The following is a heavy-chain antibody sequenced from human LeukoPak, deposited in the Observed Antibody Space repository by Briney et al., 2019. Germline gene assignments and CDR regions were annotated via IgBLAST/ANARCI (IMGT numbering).Heavy chain of an antibody. V-gene: IGHV1-46*01. D-gene: IGHD3-10*02. CDR1: GYSFTSHY. Sequence: ASVKVSCTASGYSFTSHYMHWVRQAPGQGLEWMGLINPSGSSTLYAQKFQGRVTMIRDMSTTTDYMELSSLRSEDTAVYYCATEPAIFGAFDIWGQGTMVTVSS. CDR2: INPSGSST. CDR3: ATEPAIFGAFDI. J-gene: IGHJ3*02.